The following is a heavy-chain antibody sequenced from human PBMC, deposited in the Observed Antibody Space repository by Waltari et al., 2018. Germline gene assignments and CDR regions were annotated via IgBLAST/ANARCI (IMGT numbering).Heavy chain of an antibody. CDR2: VSGSGRNT. Sequence: VQLLESGGGLVQPGGYLRLSCAASGFTFNNFAMNWVRQAPGEGLEWVSAVSGSGRNTYYADSVRGRFTISRDNSKNTLYLQMTSLRAEDTAVYYCAGSLGWFDPWGQGTLVTVSS. CDR3: AGSLGWFDP. J-gene: IGHJ5*02. V-gene: IGHV3-23*01. CDR1: GFTFNNFA.